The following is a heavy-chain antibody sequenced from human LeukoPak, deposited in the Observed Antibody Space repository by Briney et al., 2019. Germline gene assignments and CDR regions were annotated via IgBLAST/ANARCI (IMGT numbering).Heavy chain of an antibody. V-gene: IGHV4-39*01. J-gene: IGHJ4*02. CDR3: ARQDLAVADRFDY. CDR2: IYYSGST. D-gene: IGHD6-19*01. CDR1: GGSISSSSYY. Sequence: PSETPSLTCAVSGGSISSSSYYWGWIRQPPGKGLEWIGSIYYSGSTYYNPSLKSRVTISVDTSKNQFSLKLSSVTAADTAVYYCARQDLAVADRFDYWGQGTLVTVSS.